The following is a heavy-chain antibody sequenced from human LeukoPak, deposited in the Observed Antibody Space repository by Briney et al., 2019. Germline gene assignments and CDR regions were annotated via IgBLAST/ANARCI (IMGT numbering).Heavy chain of an antibody. V-gene: IGHV1-8*01. CDR3: ARGRSGLAAAGTYDY. CDR2: INPNSGRT. D-gene: IGHD6-13*01. CDR1: GYTFTSSD. Sequence: ASVKVSCKASGYTFTSSDINWVRQAAGQGVGWMGWINPNSGRTGYAQKFQGRVTMTANTSISTAYMELSSLRFDDTAVYYCARGRSGLAAAGTYDYWGQGTLITVSS. J-gene: IGHJ4*02.